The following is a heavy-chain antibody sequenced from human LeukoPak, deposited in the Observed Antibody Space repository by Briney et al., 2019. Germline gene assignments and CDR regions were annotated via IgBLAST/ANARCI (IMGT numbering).Heavy chain of an antibody. CDR1: GGTFSSYA. Sequence: SVKVSCKASGGTFSSYAISWVRQAPGQGPEWMGRIIPILGIANYAQKFQGRVTITADKSTSTAYMELSSLRSEDTAVYYCANYDSSGYYSYAGDYWGQGTLVTVSS. CDR3: ANYDSSGYYSYAGDY. D-gene: IGHD3-22*01. CDR2: IIPILGIA. J-gene: IGHJ4*02. V-gene: IGHV1-69*04.